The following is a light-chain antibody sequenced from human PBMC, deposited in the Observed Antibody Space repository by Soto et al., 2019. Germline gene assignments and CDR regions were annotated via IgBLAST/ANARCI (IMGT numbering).Light chain of an antibody. J-gene: IGLJ2*01. Sequence: QSVLTQPASVSGSPGQSITISCTGTSSDVGGYNYVSWYQQHPGKAPKLMIYDVSYRPSGVSSRFSGSKSGDTASLTISGLQAEDEADYYCSSYASRSTLVFGGGTKLTVL. V-gene: IGLV2-14*03. CDR3: SSYASRSTLV. CDR2: DVS. CDR1: SSDVGGYNY.